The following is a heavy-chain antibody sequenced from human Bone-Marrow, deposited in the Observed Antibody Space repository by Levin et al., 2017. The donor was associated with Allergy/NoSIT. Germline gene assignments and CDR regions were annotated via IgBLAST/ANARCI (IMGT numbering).Heavy chain of an antibody. D-gene: IGHD3-10*01. CDR2: IYYSGST. CDR3: ARAITMVRGVIFDY. Sequence: RASETLSLTCTVSGGSISSYYWSWIRQPPGKGLEWIGYIYYSGSTNYNPSLKSRVTISVDTSKNQFSLKLSSVTAADTAVYYCARAITMVRGVIFDYWGQGTLVTVSS. J-gene: IGHJ4*02. CDR1: GGSISSYY. V-gene: IGHV4-59*08.